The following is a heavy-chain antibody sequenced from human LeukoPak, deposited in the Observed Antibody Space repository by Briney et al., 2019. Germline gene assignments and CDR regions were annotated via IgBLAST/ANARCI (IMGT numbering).Heavy chain of an antibody. J-gene: IGHJ4*02. V-gene: IGHV1-18*01. D-gene: IGHD6-19*01. CDR3: ARGHGSCSSGWYFGY. CDR2: ISAYNGNT. Sequence: ASVKVSCKASGYTFTSYGISWVRQAPGQGLEWMGWISAYNGNTNYAQKLQGRVTMSTDTSTSTAYMELKSLRSDDTAVYYCARGHGSCSSGWYFGYWGQGTLVTVSS. CDR1: GYTFTSYG.